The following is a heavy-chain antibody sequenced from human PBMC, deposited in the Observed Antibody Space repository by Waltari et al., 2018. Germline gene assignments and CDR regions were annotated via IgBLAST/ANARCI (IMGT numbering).Heavy chain of an antibody. V-gene: IGHV4-38-2*01. CDR1: GYSISSGWY. CDR3: ASVQLERPGAYYFDY. CDR2: LYGTATT. Sequence: QVQLQESGPRLVKPSETLSLSCAVSGYSISSGWYWVWMRHLPGKGLEWIGSLYGTATTSYSPSLQSRVTISVDTSKNQFSLKLSSVTAADTAVYYCASVQLERPGAYYFDYWGQGTLVTVSS. D-gene: IGHD1-1*01. J-gene: IGHJ4*02.